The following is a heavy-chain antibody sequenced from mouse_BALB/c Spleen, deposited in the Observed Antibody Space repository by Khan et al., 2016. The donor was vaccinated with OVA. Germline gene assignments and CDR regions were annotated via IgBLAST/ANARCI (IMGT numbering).Heavy chain of an antibody. D-gene: IGHD2-14*01. CDR1: GYTFTSYT. Sequence: VQLQESGAELARPGASVKMSCKASGYTFTSYTIHWIKLRPGQGLEWIGYINPSNGYTNYNQKFKDKATLTADKSSTTAYMQLSSLTSDDSAVYNCVRDGGYYRNDGWFAYWGQGTLVTVSA. CDR3: VRDGGYYRNDGWFAY. V-gene: IGHV1-4*01. CDR2: INPSNGYT. J-gene: IGHJ3*01.